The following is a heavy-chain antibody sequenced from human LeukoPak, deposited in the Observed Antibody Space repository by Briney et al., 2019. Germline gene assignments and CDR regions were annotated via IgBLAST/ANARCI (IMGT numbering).Heavy chain of an antibody. CDR1: GYTFTSYD. CDR2: RNPNSGNT. V-gene: IGHV1-8*03. J-gene: IGHJ4*02. D-gene: IGHD5-24*01. CDR3: ARVDGYNYRSFDY. Sequence: ASVKVSCKASGYTFTSYDINWVRQATGQGLEWMGWRNPNSGNTGYAQKFQGRVTITRNTSISTAYMELSSLRSDDTAVYYCARVDGYNYRSFDYWGQGTLVTVSS.